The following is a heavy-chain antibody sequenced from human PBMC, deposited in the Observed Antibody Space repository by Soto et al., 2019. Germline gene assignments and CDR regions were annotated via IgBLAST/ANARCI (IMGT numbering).Heavy chain of an antibody. J-gene: IGHJ4*02. Sequence: QLQLQESGPGLVKPSQTLSLTCTVSGGSISNDDYYWTWIRQSPVKGLEWIGYIYYSGSTYYNPSLKRRVTISLDSSKNQSSLRLRSVTAADTAVYYCARSTGRYWGQGTLVTVSS. D-gene: IGHD2-21*01. CDR1: GGSISNDDYY. CDR3: ARSTGRY. CDR2: IYYSGST. V-gene: IGHV4-30-4*01.